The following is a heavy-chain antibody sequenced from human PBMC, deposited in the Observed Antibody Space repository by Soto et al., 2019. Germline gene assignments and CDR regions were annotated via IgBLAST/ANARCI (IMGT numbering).Heavy chain of an antibody. CDR3: ARWGLAAAAGDYFDY. CDR2: IYYSGST. V-gene: IGHV4-39*01. Sequence: SETLSLTCTVSGGSISSSSYYWGWIRQPPGKGLEWIGSIYYSGSTYYNPSLKSRVTISVDTSKNQFSLKLSSVTAADTAVYYCARWGLAAAAGDYFDYWGQGTLVTVSS. J-gene: IGHJ4*02. CDR1: GGSISSSSYY. D-gene: IGHD6-13*01.